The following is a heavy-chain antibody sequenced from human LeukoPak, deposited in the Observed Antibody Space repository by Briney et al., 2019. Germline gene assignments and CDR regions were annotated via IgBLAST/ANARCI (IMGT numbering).Heavy chain of an antibody. V-gene: IGHV4-59*01. D-gene: IGHD2-2*01. CDR3: ARLGHCSSTSCYGLDY. CDR2: IYYSGST. CDR1: GGSISSYY. Sequence: SETLSLTCTVSGGSISSYYWSWIRQPPGKGLEFIGYIYYSGSTNYNPSLKSRVTISVDTSKNQFSLKLSSVTAADTAVYYCARLGHCSSTSCYGLDYWGQGTLVTVSS. J-gene: IGHJ4*02.